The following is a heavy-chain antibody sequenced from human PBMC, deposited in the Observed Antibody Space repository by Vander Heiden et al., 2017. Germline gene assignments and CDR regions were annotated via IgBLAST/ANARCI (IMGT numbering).Heavy chain of an antibody. CDR3: AKDIYMGTVTTLRYYGMDV. D-gene: IGHD4-17*01. CDR2: ISWNSGSI. J-gene: IGHJ6*02. Sequence: ELQLVESVGGLVQSGRSLRLSSAAPGLPLDDAAMHLVRQAPWKGLEWVSGISWNSGSIGYADAVKGRFTISRDNGKNSVYLQMNSLRAEDTALYYCAKDIYMGTVTTLRYYGMDVWGQGTTVTVSS. V-gene: IGHV3-9*01. CDR1: GLPLDDAA.